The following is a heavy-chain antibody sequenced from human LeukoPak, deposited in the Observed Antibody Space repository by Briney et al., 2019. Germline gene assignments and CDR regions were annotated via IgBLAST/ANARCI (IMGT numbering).Heavy chain of an antibody. J-gene: IGHJ4*02. CDR2: IKPDSDST. D-gene: IGHD2-2*01. CDR1: GSLFASHW. Sequence: APVKFSLKAFGSLFASHWLHWVRKAPGQGLEWVGYIKPDSDSTDLPQRFQGRDTLTRDTSISTANLELNGLTADDTAVYICAKDAPHQRFDNWGQGTLVTVSS. CDR3: AKDAPHQRFDN. V-gene: IGHV1-2*02.